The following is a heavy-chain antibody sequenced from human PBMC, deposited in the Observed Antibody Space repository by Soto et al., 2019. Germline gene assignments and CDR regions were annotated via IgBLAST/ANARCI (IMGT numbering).Heavy chain of an antibody. CDR2: INPSGGST. D-gene: IGHD2-21*02. J-gene: IGHJ4*02. Sequence: QVQLVQSGAEVKKPGASVKVSCKASGYTFTSYYLHWVRQAPGQGLEWMGIINPSGGSTSYAQKFQGRVTMTRDTSTSTVYMALSSLRSEDTAVSYCARVNCGGDCYIDYWGQGTLVTVSS. V-gene: IGHV1-46*01. CDR1: GYTFTSYY. CDR3: ARVNCGGDCYIDY.